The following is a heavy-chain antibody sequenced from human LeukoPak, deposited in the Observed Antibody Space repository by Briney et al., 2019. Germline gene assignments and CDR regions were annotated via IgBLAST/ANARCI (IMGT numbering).Heavy chain of an antibody. J-gene: IGHJ3*02. CDR1: GGSISSSRYY. D-gene: IGHD2-21*01. V-gene: IGHV4-39*01. CDR3: ARSVMVIAIDAFDI. CDR2: IYYSGST. Sequence: PSETLSLTCTVSGGSISSSRYYWGWIRQPPGKGLEWIGSIYYSGSTYYNPSLKSRVTISVDTSKNQFSLKLSSVTAADTAVYYCARSVMVIAIDAFDIWGQGTMVTVSS.